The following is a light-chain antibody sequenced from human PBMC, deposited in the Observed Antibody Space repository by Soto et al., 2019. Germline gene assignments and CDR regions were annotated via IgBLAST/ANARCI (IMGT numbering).Light chain of an antibody. CDR2: DAS. CDR3: QQRTKWIT. CDR1: QSVSNY. J-gene: IGKJ5*01. Sequence: EIVLTQSPATLSLSPGEGATLSCRASQSVSNYLAWYQQKPGQSPRLLIYDASNRATGIPARFSGSGSGTDFTLTISGLEPEDFAVYYCQQRTKWITFGQGTRLEIK. V-gene: IGKV3-11*01.